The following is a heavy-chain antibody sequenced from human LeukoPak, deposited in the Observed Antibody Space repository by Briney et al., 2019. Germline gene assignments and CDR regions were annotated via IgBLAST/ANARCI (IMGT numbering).Heavy chain of an antibody. J-gene: IGHJ4*02. V-gene: IGHV3-23*01. CDR3: AKETYSSGWYPYFDY. CDR2: ISGSGGST. CDR1: GFTFSSYA. Sequence: PGGSLRLSCVASGFTFSSYAMSWVRQAPGKGLEWVSGISGSGGSTYYADSAKGRFTISRDNSKNTLFLQMNSLRAEDTAVYYCAKETYSSGWYPYFDYWGQGTLVTVSS. D-gene: IGHD6-19*01.